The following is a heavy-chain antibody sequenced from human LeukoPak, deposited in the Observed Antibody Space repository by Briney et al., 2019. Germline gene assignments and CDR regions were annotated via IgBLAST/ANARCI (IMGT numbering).Heavy chain of an antibody. CDR2: INHSGST. J-gene: IGHJ5*02. Sequence: SETLSLTCAVYGGSFSGYYWSWIRQPPGKGLEWIGEINHSGSTYYNPSLKSRVTISVDTSKNQFSLNLSSVTAADTALYYCARHLLFRLEQQRMSSWFDPWGQGTLVTVSS. D-gene: IGHD6-13*01. CDR3: ARHLLFRLEQQRMSSWFDP. CDR1: GGSFSGYY. V-gene: IGHV4-34*01.